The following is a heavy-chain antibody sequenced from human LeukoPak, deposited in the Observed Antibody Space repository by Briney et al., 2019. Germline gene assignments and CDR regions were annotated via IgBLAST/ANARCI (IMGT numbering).Heavy chain of an antibody. CDR3: ASNMYSENYYLYPF. V-gene: IGHV3-11*04. CDR2: ISSSSSMI. Sequence: GGSLRLSCAASGFTFSDYYLSWIRQAPGKGLEWLSYISSSSSMIYYADSVKGRFTISRDNAKNSLYLQMNSLRAEDTAVYYCASNMYSENYYLYPFWGQGTLVTVSS. D-gene: IGHD1-26*01. CDR1: GFTFSDYY. J-gene: IGHJ4*02.